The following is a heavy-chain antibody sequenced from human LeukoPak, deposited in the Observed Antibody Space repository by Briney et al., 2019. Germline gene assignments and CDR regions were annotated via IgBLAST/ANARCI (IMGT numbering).Heavy chain of an antibody. CDR2: ISSSSSYI. CDR1: GLTFSSYS. CDR3: ARGPYDILIY. V-gene: IGHV3-21*01. D-gene: IGHD3-9*01. Sequence: GGSLRLSCAASGLTFSSYSMNWVRQAPGKGLEWVSSISSSSSYIYYADSVKGRFTISRDNAKYSLYLQMNSLRAEDTAVYYCARGPYDILIYWGQGTLVTVSS. J-gene: IGHJ4*02.